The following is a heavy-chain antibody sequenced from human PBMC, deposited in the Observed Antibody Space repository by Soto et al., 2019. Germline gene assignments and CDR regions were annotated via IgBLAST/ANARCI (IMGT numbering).Heavy chain of an antibody. V-gene: IGHV1-69*06. J-gene: IGHJ4*02. CDR2: IIPIFGTA. CDR1: GGTFSSYA. CDR3: ANCNDGRNYFDY. Sequence: SVKVSCKASGGTFSSYAISWVRQAPGQGLEWMGGIIPIFGTANYAQKFQGRVTITADKSPSTAYMELSSLRSEDTAVYYCANCNDGRNYFDYWGQGTLVTVSS. D-gene: IGHD1-1*01.